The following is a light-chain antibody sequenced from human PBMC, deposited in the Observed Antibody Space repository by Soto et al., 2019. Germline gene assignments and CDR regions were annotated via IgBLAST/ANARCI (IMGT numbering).Light chain of an antibody. CDR3: QSYDSSLSGYV. J-gene: IGLJ1*01. CDR2: GNS. Sequence: QAVLTQPPSVSGAPGQRVTISCTGSSSNIGAGYDVHWYQQLPGTAPKLLIYGNSNRPSGVPDRFSGSKSGTSASLAITGLQAEDEADSSCQSYDSSLSGYVFGTGTKLTVL. V-gene: IGLV1-40*01. CDR1: SSNIGAGYD.